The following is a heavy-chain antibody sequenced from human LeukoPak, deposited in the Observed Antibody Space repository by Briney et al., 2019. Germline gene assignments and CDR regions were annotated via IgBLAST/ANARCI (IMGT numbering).Heavy chain of an antibody. CDR3: ATLTSDTVTLGSDTFDI. Sequence: PSETLSLTCTVSGDSISRYYWGWIRQAPGKGLEWIGYVYYSGSTQCNPSLNSRVTISVDTSKNQFSLKLSSVTAADTAMYYCATLTSDTVTLGSDTFDIWGQGTMVTVSS. J-gene: IGHJ3*02. V-gene: IGHV4-59*08. D-gene: IGHD4-17*01. CDR2: VYYSGST. CDR1: GDSISRYY.